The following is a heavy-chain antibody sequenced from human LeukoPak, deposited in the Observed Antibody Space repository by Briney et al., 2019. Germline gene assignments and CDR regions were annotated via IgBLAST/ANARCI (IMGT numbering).Heavy chain of an antibody. CDR3: ARGKYDY. J-gene: IGHJ4*02. Sequence: GKGLEWVSFIYSGGSTYSAHSVKRRFTISRDNSKNTLYLQMNSLRAEDTAVYYCARGKYDYWGQGTLVTVSS. CDR2: IYSGGST. V-gene: IGHV3-66*01.